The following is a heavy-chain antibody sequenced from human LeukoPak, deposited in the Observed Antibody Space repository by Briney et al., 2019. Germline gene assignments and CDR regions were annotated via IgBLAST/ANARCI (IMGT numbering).Heavy chain of an antibody. D-gene: IGHD3-3*01. Sequence: PSETLSLTCTVSGGSISSSSYYWGWIRQPPGKGLEWIGSIYYSGSTYYNPSLKSRATISVDTSKNQFSRKLSSVTAADTAVYYCARRGLTYYDFWSGYANFDYWGQGTLVTVSS. J-gene: IGHJ4*02. V-gene: IGHV4-39*01. CDR2: IYYSGST. CDR3: ARRGLTYYDFWSGYANFDY. CDR1: GGSISSSSYY.